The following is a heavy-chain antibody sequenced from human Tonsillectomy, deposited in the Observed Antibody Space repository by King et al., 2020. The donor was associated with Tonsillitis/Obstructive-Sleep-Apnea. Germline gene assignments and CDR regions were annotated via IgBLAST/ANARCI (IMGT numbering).Heavy chain of an antibody. CDR2: IDPSDSYV. CDR1: GYSFTKYW. V-gene: IGHV5-10-1*01. D-gene: IGHD5-18*01. J-gene: IGHJ6*02. Sequence: QLVQSGAEVKKSGESLRISCKGSGYSFTKYWISWVRQMPGKGLEWMGRIDPSDSYVNYNPSFRGHVTISADKSISTAYLQWSSLKASDTAVYYCARPVDTAMDSDHCYGMDVWGQGTTVTVSS. CDR3: ARPVDTAMDSDHCYGMDV.